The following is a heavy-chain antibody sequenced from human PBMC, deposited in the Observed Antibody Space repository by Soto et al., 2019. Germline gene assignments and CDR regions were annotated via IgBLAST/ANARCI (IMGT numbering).Heavy chain of an antibody. V-gene: IGHV4-30-2*01. Sequence: QLQLQESGSGLVKPSQTLSLTCAVSGGSISSGGYSWSWIRQPPGKGLEWIGYINHSGSTYYNPSLMSRVTILVDRSKNHFSLKLSSVTAAATAVYYCARGEVVALGYWGQGTLVTVSS. CDR1: GGSISSGGYS. J-gene: IGHJ4*02. D-gene: IGHD2-15*01. CDR3: ARGEVVALGY. CDR2: INHSGST.